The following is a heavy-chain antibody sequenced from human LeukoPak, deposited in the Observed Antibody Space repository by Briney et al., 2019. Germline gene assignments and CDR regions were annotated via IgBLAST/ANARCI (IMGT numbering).Heavy chain of an antibody. V-gene: IGHV1-2*02. CDR1: GYTFTGYY. D-gene: IGHD3-22*01. CDR2: INPDSGGT. CDR3: ARDDGGYYQDAFDI. Sequence: ASVKVSCKASGYTFTGYYMHWVRQAPGQGLEWMGWINPDSGGTDYAQKFQGRVTITADEFTSTAYMELSSLRSEDTAVYYCARDDGGYYQDAFDIWGQGTMVTVSS. J-gene: IGHJ3*02.